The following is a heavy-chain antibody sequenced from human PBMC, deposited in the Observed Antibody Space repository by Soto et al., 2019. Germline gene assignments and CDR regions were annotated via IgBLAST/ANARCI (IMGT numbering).Heavy chain of an antibody. J-gene: IGHJ4*02. CDR2: IYYSGST. Sequence: SETLSLTCTVSGGSISSGDYYWSWIRQPPGEGLEWIGYIYYSGSTYYNPSLKSRVTISVDTSKNQFSLKLSSVTAADTAVYYCARDLGGGMTLDYWGQGTLVTVSS. CDR1: GGSISSGDYY. V-gene: IGHV4-30-4*01. CDR3: ARDLGGGMTLDY. D-gene: IGHD3-16*01.